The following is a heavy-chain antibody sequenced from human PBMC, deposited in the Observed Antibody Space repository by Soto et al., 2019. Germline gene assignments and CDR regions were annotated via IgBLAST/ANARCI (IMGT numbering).Heavy chain of an antibody. Sequence: ASVKISCKASGYTFTSYAMHWVRQAPGQRLEWMGWINAGNGNTKYSQKFQGRVTITRDTSASTAYMELSSLRSEDTAVYYCARALLFDYYYYGMDVWGQGTTVTVSS. V-gene: IGHV1-3*01. CDR3: ARALLFDYYYYGMDV. CDR1: GYTFTSYA. CDR2: INAGNGNT. J-gene: IGHJ6*02. D-gene: IGHD3-10*02.